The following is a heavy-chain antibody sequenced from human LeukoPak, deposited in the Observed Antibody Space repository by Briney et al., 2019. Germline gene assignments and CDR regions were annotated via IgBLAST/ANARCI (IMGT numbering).Heavy chain of an antibody. CDR1: GYTFINSG. CDR3: ARPLRESGYFYFDY. CDR2: ISNYNSNT. V-gene: IGHV1-18*01. J-gene: IGHJ4*02. Sequence: ASVKVSCKASGYTFINSGISWVRQAPGQGLEWMGWISNYNSNTNYAQKLQGRVTMTTDTSTSTAYMELRSLRSDDTAVYYCARPLRESGYFYFDYWGQGTLVTVSS. D-gene: IGHD3-3*01.